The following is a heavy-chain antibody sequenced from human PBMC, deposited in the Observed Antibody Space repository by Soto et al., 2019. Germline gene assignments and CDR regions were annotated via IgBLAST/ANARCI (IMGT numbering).Heavy chain of an antibody. Sequence: PGGSLRLSCAASGFTFINYGMSWVRQAPGKGLEWVSVISGRGGTTYYADSVKGRFTISRDNSKNTLYLQMNSLRAEDTAVYYCAKGVLDYGDYYFDYWGHGTLVTVSS. D-gene: IGHD4-17*01. CDR2: ISGRGGTT. J-gene: IGHJ4*01. V-gene: IGHV3-23*01. CDR1: GFTFINYG. CDR3: AKGVLDYGDYYFDY.